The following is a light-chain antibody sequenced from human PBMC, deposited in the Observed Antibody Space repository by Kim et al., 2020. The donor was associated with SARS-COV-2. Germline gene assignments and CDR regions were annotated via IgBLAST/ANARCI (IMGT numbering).Light chain of an antibody. V-gene: IGKV1-33*01. Sequence: GDRVTLTCQASQDISNFLTWFQHKPGKAPKLLIYDASTLGSGVPSRFSGSGSGTDFTFTISSLQPEDIATYYCQHFDSLPYSFGQGTKLEI. CDR3: QHFDSLPYS. CDR1: QDISNF. CDR2: DAS. J-gene: IGKJ2*01.